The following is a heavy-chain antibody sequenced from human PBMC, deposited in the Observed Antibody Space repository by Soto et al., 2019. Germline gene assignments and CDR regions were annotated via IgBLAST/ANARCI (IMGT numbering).Heavy chain of an antibody. D-gene: IGHD3-22*01. CDR1: GGSISVVY. CDR2: MYKGGSI. Sequence: SATLSLTCRVAGGSISVVYWSRIRQPPGKRLEWIGYMYKGGSINYNPSLKSRVTISVDTSKNQFSLKLSSVTAADTAVYYCARSYYDRSGYAVDPWGQGTLVTVS. CDR3: ARSYYDRSGYAVDP. V-gene: IGHV4-4*09. J-gene: IGHJ5*02.